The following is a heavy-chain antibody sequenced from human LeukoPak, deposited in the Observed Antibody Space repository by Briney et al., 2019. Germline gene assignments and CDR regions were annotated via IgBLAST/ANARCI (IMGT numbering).Heavy chain of an antibody. V-gene: IGHV4-61*02. D-gene: IGHD3-9*01. Sequence: SETLSLTCTVSGGSMDSGTYYWSWIRQPAGKGLEWIGRIYTSGSTYYNPSLKSRVTVSVDTSKNQFSLKLSSVTAADTAVYYCARAALRYFDWLRPERGPRSNWFDPWGQGTLVTVSS. CDR1: GGSMDSGTYY. CDR2: IYTSGST. CDR3: ARAALRYFDWLRPERGPRSNWFDP. J-gene: IGHJ5*02.